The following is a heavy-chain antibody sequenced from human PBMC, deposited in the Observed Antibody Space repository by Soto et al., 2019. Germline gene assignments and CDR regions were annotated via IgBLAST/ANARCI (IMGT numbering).Heavy chain of an antibody. CDR3: AKASITGTFQH. CDR2: ISYDGSNK. CDR1: GFTFSSYG. Sequence: QVQLVESGGGVVQPGRSLRLSCAASGFTFSSYGMHWVRQAPGKGLEWVAVISYDGSNKYYADSVKGRFTISRDNSKNTLYLQMTSLRAEDTAVYYCAKASITGTFQHWGQGTLVTVSS. V-gene: IGHV3-30*18. J-gene: IGHJ1*01. D-gene: IGHD1-20*01.